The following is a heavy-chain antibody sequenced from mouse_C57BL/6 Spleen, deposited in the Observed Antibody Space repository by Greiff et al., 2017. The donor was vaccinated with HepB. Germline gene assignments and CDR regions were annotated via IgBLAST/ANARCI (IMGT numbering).Heavy chain of an antibody. J-gene: IGHJ3*01. CDR1: GYAFSSYW. V-gene: IGHV1-80*01. CDR2: IYPGDGDT. CDR3: ARSRDYDGAWFAY. D-gene: IGHD2-4*01. Sequence: QVQLKQSGAELVKPGASVKISCKASGYAFSSYWMNWVKQRPGKGLEWIGQIYPGDGDTNYNGKFKGKATLTADKSSSTAYMQLSSLTSEDSAVYFCARSRDYDGAWFAYWGQGTLVTVSA.